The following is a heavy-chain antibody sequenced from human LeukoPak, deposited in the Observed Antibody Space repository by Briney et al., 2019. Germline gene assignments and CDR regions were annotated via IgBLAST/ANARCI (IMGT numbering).Heavy chain of an antibody. CDR2: IYYSGST. V-gene: IGHV4-61*01. D-gene: IGHD3-22*01. J-gene: IGHJ4*02. CDR1: GGSISSSSYY. CDR3: ARERLGYYDRSGLDY. Sequence: PSETLSLTCTVSGGSISSSSYYWGWIRQPPGKGLEWIGYIYYSGSTNYNPSLKSRVTTSVDTSKNQFSLKLSSVTAADTAVYYCARERLGYYDRSGLDYWGQGTLVTVSS.